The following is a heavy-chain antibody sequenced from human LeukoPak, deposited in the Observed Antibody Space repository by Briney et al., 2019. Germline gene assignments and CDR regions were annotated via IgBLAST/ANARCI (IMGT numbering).Heavy chain of an antibody. J-gene: IGHJ4*02. CDR1: GLTISPYA. V-gene: IGHV3-7*01. Sequence: PGRSLRLSCAASGLTISPYAMHWVRQAPGKGLEWVANIKQDGSEKHYVDSVKGRFTISRDNAKNSLYLQMNSLRAEDTAVYYCARRYFDYWGLGTLVTVSP. CDR2: IKQDGSEK. CDR3: ARRYFDY.